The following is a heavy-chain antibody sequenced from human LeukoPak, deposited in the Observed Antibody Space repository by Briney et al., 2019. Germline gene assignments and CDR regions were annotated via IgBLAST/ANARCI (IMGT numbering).Heavy chain of an antibody. CDR2: INPDGSVT. V-gene: IGHV3-74*01. CDR3: ARENSGIAATDIIDY. J-gene: IGHJ4*02. CDR1: GLTLNTYW. D-gene: IGHD6-13*01. Sequence: PGGSLRLSCLASGLTLNTYWMHWVRQVPGKGPVWVSRINPDGSVTWDADSVRGRFIISRDDAKNTLYLQMNSLRAEDTGRYYCARENSGIAATDIIDYWGQGTLVTVSS.